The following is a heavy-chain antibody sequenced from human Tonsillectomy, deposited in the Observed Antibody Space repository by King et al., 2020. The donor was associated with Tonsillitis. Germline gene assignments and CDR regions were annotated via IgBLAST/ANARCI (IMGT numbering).Heavy chain of an antibody. D-gene: IGHD5-18*01. Sequence: VQLVESGGGVVQPGRSLRLSCAASGFTFSSYAMHWVRQAPGKGLEGVAVILYEGSNKYYADSGKGRFTISRDNSKNTLYLQMNSLRAEDTAVYYCARERGYSYRGRFDPWGQGTLVTVSS. J-gene: IGHJ5*02. CDR2: ILYEGSNK. V-gene: IGHV3-30-3*01. CDR1: GFTFSSYA. CDR3: ARERGYSYRGRFDP.